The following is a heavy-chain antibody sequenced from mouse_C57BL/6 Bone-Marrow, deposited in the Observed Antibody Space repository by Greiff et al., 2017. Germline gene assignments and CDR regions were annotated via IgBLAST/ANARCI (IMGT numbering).Heavy chain of an antibody. CDR2: ISYDGSN. J-gene: IGHJ1*03. V-gene: IGHV3-6*01. D-gene: IGHD2-5*01. CDR3: ARAHYSNYTWYFDV. Sequence: VQLKESGPGLVKPSQSLSLTCSVTGYSITSGYYWNWIRQFPGNKLEWMGYISYDGSNNYNPSLKNRISITRDTSKNQFFLKLNSVTTEDTATYYCARAHYSNYTWYFDVWGTGTTVTVSS. CDR1: GYSITSGYY.